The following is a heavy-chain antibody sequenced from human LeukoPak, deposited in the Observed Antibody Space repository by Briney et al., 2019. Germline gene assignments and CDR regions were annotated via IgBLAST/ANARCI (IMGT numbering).Heavy chain of an antibody. CDR1: GFTFDDYA. Sequence: GGSLRLSCAASGFTFDDYAMHWVRQAPGKGLEWVSGISWNSGSMDYADSVKGRFTISRDNAKNSLYLQMNSLRTEDTAAYYCARGRGSWYGVYFDYWGQGTLVTVSS. D-gene: IGHD6-13*01. V-gene: IGHV3-9*01. CDR2: ISWNSGSM. CDR3: ARGRGSWYGVYFDY. J-gene: IGHJ4*02.